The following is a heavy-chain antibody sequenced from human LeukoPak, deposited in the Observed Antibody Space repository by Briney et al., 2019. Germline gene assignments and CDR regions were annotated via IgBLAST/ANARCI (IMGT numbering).Heavy chain of an antibody. CDR2: IKQDGSEK. Sequence: PGGSLRLSCAASGFTFSSYWMTWVRQAPGKGLEWVANIKQDGSEKYYVDSVKGRFTISRDNAKNSLYLQMNRLRAEDTAVYYCATYKNGYKRRYFDYWGRGTLVTVSS. D-gene: IGHD5-24*01. CDR3: ATYKNGYKRRYFDY. V-gene: IGHV3-7*01. J-gene: IGHJ4*02. CDR1: GFTFSSYW.